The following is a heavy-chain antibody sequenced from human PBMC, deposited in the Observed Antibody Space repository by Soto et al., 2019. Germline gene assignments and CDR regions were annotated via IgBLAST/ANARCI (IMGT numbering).Heavy chain of an antibody. CDR2: IKSKTDGGTT. CDR1: GFTFNSAW. J-gene: IGHJ4*02. D-gene: IGHD3-22*01. Sequence: EVQLVESGGGLVKPGGSLRLSCAASGFTFNSAWMSWVRQAPGKGLEWVGRIKSKTDGGTTDYAAPVKGRFTISRDDSANTLYLQMNSLKTEDTAVFYCTTDNVYYYDSSGYYPFDYWGQGTLVTVSS. V-gene: IGHV3-15*01. CDR3: TTDNVYYYDSSGYYPFDY.